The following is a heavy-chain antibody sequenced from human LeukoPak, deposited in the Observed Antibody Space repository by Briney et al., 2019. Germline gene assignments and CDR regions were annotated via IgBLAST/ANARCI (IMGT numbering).Heavy chain of an antibody. V-gene: IGHV4-39*01. CDR3: ARRRGTGWYYFDF. J-gene: IGHJ4*02. CDR2: IYYTGDT. D-gene: IGHD6-19*01. CDR1: GGSISSSSHY. Sequence: SETLSLTCTVSGGSISSSSHYWGWIRQPPGKGLEWIGSIYYTGDTYYNPSLKSRVTISVDMSQNQFSLKLSSVTAADTAVYYCARRRGTGWYYFDFWGQGTLVTVSS.